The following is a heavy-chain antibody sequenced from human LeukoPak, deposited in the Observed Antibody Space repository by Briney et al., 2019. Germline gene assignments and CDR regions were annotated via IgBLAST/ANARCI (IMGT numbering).Heavy chain of an antibody. CDR1: GFTFSTFG. D-gene: IGHD5-18*01. CDR3: ARDRAWIQLMPDY. J-gene: IGHJ4*02. V-gene: IGHV3-21*01. Sequence: GGSLRLSCEASGFTFSTFGMNWVRQAPGKGLEWVSSISSTSKYIHYADSVKGRFTISRDSAKNSLYLQMNSLRDDDTAVYFCARDRAWIQLMPDYWGQGTLVAVSS. CDR2: ISSTSKYI.